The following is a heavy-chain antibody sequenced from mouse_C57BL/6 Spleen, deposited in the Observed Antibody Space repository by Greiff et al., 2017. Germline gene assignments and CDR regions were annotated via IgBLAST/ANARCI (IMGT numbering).Heavy chain of an antibody. CDR1: GFNIKNTY. D-gene: IGHD1-1*01. V-gene: IGHV14-3*01. CDR3: ARGHVYYYGSSPFAY. CDR2: IDPANGNT. J-gene: IGHJ3*01. Sequence: VQLQQSVAELVRPGASVKLSCTASGFNIKNTYMHWVKQRPEQGLEWIGRIDPANGNTKYAPKFQGKATITADTSSNTAYLQLSSLTSEDTASYYCARGHVYYYGSSPFAYWGQGTLVTVSA.